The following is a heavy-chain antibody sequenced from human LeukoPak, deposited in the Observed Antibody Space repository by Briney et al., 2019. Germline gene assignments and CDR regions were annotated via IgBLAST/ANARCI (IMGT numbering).Heavy chain of an antibody. J-gene: IGHJ4*02. D-gene: IGHD6-19*01. Sequence: SETLSLTCTVSGGSISSSSYYWGWIRQPPGKGLGWIGSIYYSGSTYYNPSRKSRVTISVDTSKNQFSLKLSSVTAADTAVYYCARVEYSSGWGHFDYWGQGTLVTVSS. CDR2: IYYSGST. CDR3: ARVEYSSGWGHFDY. V-gene: IGHV4-39*07. CDR1: GGSISSSSYY.